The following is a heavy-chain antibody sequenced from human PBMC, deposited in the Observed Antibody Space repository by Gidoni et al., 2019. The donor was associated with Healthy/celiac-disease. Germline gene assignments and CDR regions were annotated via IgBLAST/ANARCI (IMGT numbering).Heavy chain of an antibody. CDR3: ARGYCSGGSCGDFDY. V-gene: IGHV4-59*01. Sequence: QVQLQESGPGLVKPSETLSLTCTVSGASISSYYWSWIRQPPGKGLEWIGYIYYSGSTNYNPSLKSRVTISVDTSKNQFSLKLSSVTAADTAVYYCARGYCSGGSCGDFDYWGQGTLVTVSS. J-gene: IGHJ4*02. CDR1: GASISSYY. CDR2: IYYSGST. D-gene: IGHD2-15*01.